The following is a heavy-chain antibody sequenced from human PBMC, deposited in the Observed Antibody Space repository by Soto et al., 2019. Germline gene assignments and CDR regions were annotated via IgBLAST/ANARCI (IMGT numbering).Heavy chain of an antibody. CDR3: AKYSELPYEAYLQQ. Sequence: GGSLRLSCAASGFTFSVYAMSWVRQAPGKGLEWVSAISSNGGRTFYADSLRGRFTISRDNSKSALYLQMNNLRAEDTAIYYCAKYSELPYEAYLQQWGQGTLVTVSS. D-gene: IGHD1-7*01. CDR2: ISSNGGRT. CDR1: GFTFSVYA. V-gene: IGHV3-23*01. J-gene: IGHJ1*01.